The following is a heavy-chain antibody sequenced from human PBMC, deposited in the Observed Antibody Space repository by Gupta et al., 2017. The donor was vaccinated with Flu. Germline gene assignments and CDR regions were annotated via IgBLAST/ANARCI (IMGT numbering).Heavy chain of an antibody. J-gene: IGHJ6*02. V-gene: IGHV2-70*01. Sequence: QVSLRESGPALVKPTQTLTLTCTFSGFSLSTSGMCVSWIRQPPGQALEWLALIDWDEDKYYNSSLKTRLTISKDTSKNQVVLRMTNMDPVDTATYYCARSAPRLGGGRFVGSGYNFGMDVWGQGTTVTVSS. CDR1: GFSLSTSGMC. CDR3: ARSAPRLGGGRFVGSGYNFGMDV. D-gene: IGHD5-24*01. CDR2: IDWDEDK.